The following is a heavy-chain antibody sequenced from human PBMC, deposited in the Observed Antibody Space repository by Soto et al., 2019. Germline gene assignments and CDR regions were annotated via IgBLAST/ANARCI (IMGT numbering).Heavy chain of an antibody. J-gene: IGHJ4*02. CDR1: GGSFSGYY. CDR2: INHSGST. CDR3: ARVGKQWLARPKDRQPNQKGCSFDY. D-gene: IGHD6-19*01. V-gene: IGHV4-34*01. Sequence: QVQLQQWGAGLLKPSETLSLTCAVYGGSFSGYYWSWIRQPPGKGLEWIGEINHSGSTNYNPSLKSRVTISGDTSKTQFSLKLSSVTAADTAVYYCARVGKQWLARPKDRQPNQKGCSFDYWGQGTLVTVSS.